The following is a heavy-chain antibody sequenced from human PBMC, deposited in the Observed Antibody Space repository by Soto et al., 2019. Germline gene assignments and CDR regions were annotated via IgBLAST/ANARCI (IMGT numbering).Heavy chain of an antibody. CDR1: GGSISSGGYY. Sequence: SETLSLTCTVSGGSISSGGYYWSWIRQHPGKGLEWIGYIYYSGSTYYKPSLKSRVTISVDTSKNQFSLKLSSVTAADTAVYYYDSSDYTTNWFDPWGQGTLVTVSS. V-gene: IGHV4-31*03. CDR2: IYYSGST. CDR3: DSSDYTTNWFDP. J-gene: IGHJ5*02. D-gene: IGHD3-22*01.